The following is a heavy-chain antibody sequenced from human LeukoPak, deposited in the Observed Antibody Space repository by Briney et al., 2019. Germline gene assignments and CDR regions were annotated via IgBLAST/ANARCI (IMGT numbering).Heavy chain of an antibody. D-gene: IGHD3-10*01. CDR1: GYTFTGYY. Sequence: ASVKVSCKASGYTFTGYYMHWVRQAPGQGLEWMGWINPNSGGTNYAQKFQGRVTMTRDKSIRTAYMELSRLTSDDTAVYYCARNIWFGESADAFHIWGQGTMVTVSS. V-gene: IGHV1-2*02. CDR3: ARNIWFGESADAFHI. CDR2: INPNSGGT. J-gene: IGHJ3*02.